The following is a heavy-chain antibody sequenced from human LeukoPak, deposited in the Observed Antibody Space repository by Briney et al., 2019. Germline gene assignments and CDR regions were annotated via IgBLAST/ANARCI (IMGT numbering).Heavy chain of an antibody. CDR2: INPSGSST. CDR3: ARGRIMITFGGVIVNDAFDI. V-gene: IGHV1-46*01. D-gene: IGHD3-16*02. Sequence: ASVKVSCKASGYTFTSYYMHWVRQAPGQGLEWMGIINPSGSSTSYAQKFQGRVTMTRDTSTSTVYMELSSLRSDDTAVYYCARGRIMITFGGVIVNDAFDIWGQGAMVTVSS. CDR1: GYTFTSYY. J-gene: IGHJ3*02.